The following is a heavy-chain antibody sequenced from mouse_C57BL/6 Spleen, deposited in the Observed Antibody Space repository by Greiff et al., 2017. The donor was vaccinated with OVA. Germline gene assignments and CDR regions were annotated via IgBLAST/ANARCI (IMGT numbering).Heavy chain of an antibody. Sequence: QVQLKQSGAELVKPGASVKISCKASGYAFSSYWMNWVKQRPGKGLEWIGQIYPGDGDTNYNGKFKGKATLTADKSSSTAYMQLSSLTSEDSAVYFCASPYGNSYWYFDVWGTGTTVTVSS. CDR2: IYPGDGDT. D-gene: IGHD2-10*02. J-gene: IGHJ1*03. V-gene: IGHV1-80*01. CDR3: ASPYGNSYWYFDV. CDR1: GYAFSSYW.